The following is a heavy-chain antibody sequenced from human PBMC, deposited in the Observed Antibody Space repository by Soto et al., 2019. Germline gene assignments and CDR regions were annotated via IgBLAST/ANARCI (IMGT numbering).Heavy chain of an antibody. J-gene: IGHJ4*02. D-gene: IGHD3-22*01. Sequence: ASVKVSCKASGYTFTSYYMHWVRQAPGQGLEWMGIINPSGGSTSYAQKLQGRVTITRDTSTSTVYMEMSSLRSEDTAVYYCASSMGVADSSGYYYRSPPGRIDYWGQGTLVTVS. V-gene: IGHV1-46*01. CDR2: INPSGGST. CDR1: GYTFTSYY. CDR3: ASSMGVADSSGYYYRSPPGRIDY.